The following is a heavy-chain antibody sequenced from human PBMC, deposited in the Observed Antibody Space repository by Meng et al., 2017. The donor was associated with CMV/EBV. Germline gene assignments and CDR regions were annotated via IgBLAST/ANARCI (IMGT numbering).Heavy chain of an antibody. D-gene: IGHD6-19*01. V-gene: IGHV1-2*02. CDR2: INPNDDT. CDR3: ARSSGWSRFDY. CDR1: GYTVADYY. J-gene: IGHJ4*02. Sequence: QVHAVEPGSEVKKPGASVNVSCKASGYTVADYYIHWVRQAPVQWLEWMGWINPNDDTNYAQNYQGRVTMTRDMSINTVYMELSRLTSDDTAVYYCARSSGWSRFDYWGLGTLVTVSS.